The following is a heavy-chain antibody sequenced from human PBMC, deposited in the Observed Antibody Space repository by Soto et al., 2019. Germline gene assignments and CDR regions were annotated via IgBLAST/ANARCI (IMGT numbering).Heavy chain of an antibody. CDR2: IYYSGET. Sequence: QVQLQESGPGLVKPSQTLSLTCSVSGGSISRGGYYWSWIRQHPGKGLEWIGYIYYSGETYYNPSLNSRVTISVDTSKNQFSLSLRYVTAADTAVYCCARDIAKPNNWFDPWGQGTLVTVSS. CDR3: ARDIAKPNNWFDP. V-gene: IGHV4-31*03. J-gene: IGHJ5*02. CDR1: GGSISRGGYY.